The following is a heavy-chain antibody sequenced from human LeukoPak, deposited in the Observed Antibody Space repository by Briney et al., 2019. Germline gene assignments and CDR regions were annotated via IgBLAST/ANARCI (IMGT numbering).Heavy chain of an antibody. Sequence: GASVKVSCKASGYTFTSYGISWVRQAPGQGLEWMGWISAYSGNTNYAQKLQGRVTMTTDTSTSTAYMELRSLRSDDTAVYYCARGLTYYYDSSGFDYWGQGTLVTVSS. CDR1: GYTFTSYG. V-gene: IGHV1-18*01. D-gene: IGHD3-22*01. CDR3: ARGLTYYYDSSGFDY. J-gene: IGHJ4*02. CDR2: ISAYSGNT.